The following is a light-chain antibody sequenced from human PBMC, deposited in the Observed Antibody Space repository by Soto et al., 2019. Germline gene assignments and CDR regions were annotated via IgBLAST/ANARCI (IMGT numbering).Light chain of an antibody. CDR2: GAS. Sequence: EIVLTHSPGTLSLSPCEKATLSCSASQSVRSSYLAWYQQKPGQAPRLFIYGASSRATGIPDRFSGSGSGTDFTLTISSLEPEDFAVYHCQQYGNSPWTFGQGTKVDIK. J-gene: IGKJ1*01. CDR3: QQYGNSPWT. CDR1: QSVRSSY. V-gene: IGKV3-20*01.